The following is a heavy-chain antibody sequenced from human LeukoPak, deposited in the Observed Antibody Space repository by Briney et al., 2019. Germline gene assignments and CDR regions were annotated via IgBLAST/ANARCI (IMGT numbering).Heavy chain of an antibody. V-gene: IGHV1-18*01. Sequence: ASVKVSCKASGYTFTSYGISWVRQAPGQGLEWMGWISAYNGNTNYAQKLQGRVTMTTDTSTSTAYMELRSLRPDDTAVYYCARLYGYSSSWPRGDFDYWGQGTLVTVSS. CDR3: ARLYGYSSSWPRGDFDY. CDR1: GYTFTSYG. J-gene: IGHJ4*02. CDR2: ISAYNGNT. D-gene: IGHD6-13*01.